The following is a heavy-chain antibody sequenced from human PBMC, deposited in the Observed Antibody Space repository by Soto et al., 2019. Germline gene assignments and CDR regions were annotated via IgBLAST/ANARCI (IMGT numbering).Heavy chain of an antibody. CDR1: VGTFSSYA. CDR2: IIPIFGTA. J-gene: IGHJ2*01. Sequence: QVQLVQSGAEVKKPGSSVQVSCKASVGTFSSYAISWVRQAPGQGLEWMGGIIPIFGTANYAQKFQGRVTITADESTSTDYMELSSLRSEDTAVYYCARYRGPRDGGGDCYSYQPWYFDLWGRGTLVTVSS. CDR3: ARYRGPRDGGGDCYSYQPWYFDL. V-gene: IGHV1-69*01. D-gene: IGHD2-21*02.